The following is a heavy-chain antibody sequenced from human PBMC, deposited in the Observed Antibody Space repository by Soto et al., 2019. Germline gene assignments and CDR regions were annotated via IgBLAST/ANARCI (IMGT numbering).Heavy chain of an antibody. D-gene: IGHD3-16*01. V-gene: IGHV4-39*01. J-gene: IGHJ6*02. CDR3: ARRGGHYYYYGMDV. Sequence: SETLSLTCTVSGGSISSSSYYWGWIRQPPGKGLEWIGSIYYSGSTYYNPSLKSRVTISVDTSKNQFSLKLSSVTAADTAVYYCARRGGHYYYYGMDVWGQGTTVTVSS. CDR2: IYYSGST. CDR1: GGSISSSSYY.